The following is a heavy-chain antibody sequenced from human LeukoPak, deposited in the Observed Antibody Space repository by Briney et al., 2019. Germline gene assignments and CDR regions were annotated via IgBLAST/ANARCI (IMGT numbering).Heavy chain of an antibody. CDR3: ARGGWYSDY. CDR1: GGSISSYY. J-gene: IGHJ4*02. D-gene: IGHD6-19*01. Sequence: SETLSLTCTVSGGSISSYYWSWIRQPPGKGLEWIGYIYNSGSTKYNPSLKSRVTMSMDTSKNQFSLKLSSVIAADTAVYYCARGGWYSDYWGQGTLVTVSS. V-gene: IGHV4-59*01. CDR2: IYNSGST.